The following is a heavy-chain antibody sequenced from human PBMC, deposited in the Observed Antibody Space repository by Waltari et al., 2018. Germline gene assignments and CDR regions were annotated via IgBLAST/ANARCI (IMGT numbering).Heavy chain of an antibody. Sequence: EVQLVESGGGLVQPGGSLRLSCAASGFTFSSYGLHWVRHAPGKGLVCVSRINSDGSSTNYADSVKGRFTISRDDAKNTLYLQMNSLRVEDTAIYYCVGQIATGYWGQGTLVTVSS. CDR1: GFTFSSYG. D-gene: IGHD6-13*01. J-gene: IGHJ4*02. V-gene: IGHV3-74*01. CDR3: VGQIATGY. CDR2: INSDGSST.